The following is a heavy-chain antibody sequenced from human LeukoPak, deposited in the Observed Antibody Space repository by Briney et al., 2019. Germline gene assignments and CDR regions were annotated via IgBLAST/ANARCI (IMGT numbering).Heavy chain of an antibody. CDR1: GFTFSSYS. V-gene: IGHV3-21*01. Sequence: PGGSLRLSCAASGFTFSSYSMNWVRQAPGKGLEWVSSISSSSSYIYYADSVKGRFTISRDNAKNSLYLQMNSLRAEDTAVYYCARTKEDIVVVPAANWFDPWGQGTLVTVSS. J-gene: IGHJ5*02. D-gene: IGHD2-2*01. CDR2: ISSSSSYI. CDR3: ARTKEDIVVVPAANWFDP.